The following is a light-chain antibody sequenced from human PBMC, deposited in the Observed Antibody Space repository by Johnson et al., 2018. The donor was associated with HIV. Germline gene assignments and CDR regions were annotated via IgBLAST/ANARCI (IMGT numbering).Light chain of an antibody. CDR2: END. J-gene: IGLJ1*01. Sequence: QSVLTQPPSVSAAPGQKVTISCSGSSSNIGNNYVSWFQQLPGTAPKLLICENDKRPSGIPDRLSGSKSGTSATLGITGLQTGDEADYYCGTWDSSLSAGEVFGTGTKVTVL. CDR3: GTWDSSLSAGEV. CDR1: SSNIGNNY. V-gene: IGLV1-51*02.